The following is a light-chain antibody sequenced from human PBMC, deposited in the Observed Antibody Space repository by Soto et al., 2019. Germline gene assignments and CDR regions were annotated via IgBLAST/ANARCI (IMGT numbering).Light chain of an antibody. CDR1: TSNIGAGYD. J-gene: IGLJ2*01. CDR2: ADN. V-gene: IGLV1-40*01. CDR3: HSYDGTLSGSI. Sequence: QSVLTQPPSVSGAPGQRVTISCTGTTSNIGAGYDVHWYQQLPGTVPKLLVYADNIRPSGVPDRFSSSKSGTSASLAITGLQFDDEADYYCHSYDGTLSGSIFGGGTKLTVL.